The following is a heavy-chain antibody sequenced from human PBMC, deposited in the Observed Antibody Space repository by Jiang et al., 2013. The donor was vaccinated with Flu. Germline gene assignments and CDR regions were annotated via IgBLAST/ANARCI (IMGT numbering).Heavy chain of an antibody. D-gene: IGHD3-3*01. Sequence: SGSGLVKPSGTPSLTCTVSGGSINSSNYYWGWIRQPPGKGLEWIGSFYYSGNTFYNPSLQSRVTISVDTSKSQFSLRLTSVTAADTAVYYCVRHAPVYDFRIGYYKNYFDSWGQGTLVTVSS. V-gene: IGHV4-39*01. CDR2: FYYSGNT. CDR1: GGSINSSNYY. J-gene: IGHJ4*02. CDR3: VRHAPVYDFRIGYYKNYFDS.